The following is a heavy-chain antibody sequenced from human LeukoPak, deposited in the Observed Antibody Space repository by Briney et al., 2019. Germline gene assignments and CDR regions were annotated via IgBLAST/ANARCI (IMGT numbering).Heavy chain of an antibody. CDR3: ARVEEGYGSGRRENYYYYYMDV. Sequence: PSETLSLTYPVSGGSISRYYTSWVRQSPGKGLECIGYIHYTGSTTSNPSLKSRVTISVETSKNQFSLKLSSVTAADTAVYYCARVEEGYGSGRRENYYYYYMDVWGKGTTVTISS. CDR1: GGSISRYY. V-gene: IGHV4-59*12. J-gene: IGHJ6*03. CDR2: IHYTGST. D-gene: IGHD3-10*01.